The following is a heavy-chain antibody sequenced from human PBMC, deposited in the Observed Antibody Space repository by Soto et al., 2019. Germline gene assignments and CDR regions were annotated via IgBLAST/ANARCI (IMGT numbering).Heavy chain of an antibody. CDR3: ARGSLIVWNYYGSGSDPSPFDY. Sequence: GGSLSLSCAASGFTFSSYWMHWVRQAPGKGLVWVSRIISDGSSTSYADSVKGRFTISRDNAKNTLYLQMNSLRAEDTAVYYCARGSLIVWNYYGSGSDPSPFDYWGQGTLVTVSS. CDR2: IISDGSST. J-gene: IGHJ4*02. V-gene: IGHV3-74*01. CDR1: GFTFSSYW. D-gene: IGHD3-10*01.